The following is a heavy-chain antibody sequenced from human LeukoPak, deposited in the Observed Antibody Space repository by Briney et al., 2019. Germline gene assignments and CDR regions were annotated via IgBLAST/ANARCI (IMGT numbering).Heavy chain of an antibody. D-gene: IGHD2-2*01. CDR3: ARPDIVVVGGMDV. CDR2: ISSSGSTI. CDR1: GFIFSSYE. Sequence: GGSLRLSCAASGFIFSSYEMNWVRQAPGVGRERVSYISSSGSTIHYADSVKGRFTISRDNAKNSLYLQMNNLRAEHTAVYYCARPDIVVVGGMDVWGKGTTVTVSS. J-gene: IGHJ6*04. V-gene: IGHV3-48*03.